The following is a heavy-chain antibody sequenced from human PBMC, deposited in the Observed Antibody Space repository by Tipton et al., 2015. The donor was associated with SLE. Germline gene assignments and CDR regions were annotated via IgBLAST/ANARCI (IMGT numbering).Heavy chain of an antibody. CDR1: GGSFSGYY. CDR2: INHSGST. CDR3: ARGMVTWRGAIIGVDV. J-gene: IGHJ6*02. D-gene: IGHD2-21*02. V-gene: IGHV4-34*01. Sequence: TLSLTCAVYGGSFSGYYWSWIRQPPGKGLEWIGEINHSGSTNYNPSLKSRVTISVDTSKNQFSLKLTSVTAPDTAVYYCARGMVTWRGAIIGVDVWGQGTTVNVSS.